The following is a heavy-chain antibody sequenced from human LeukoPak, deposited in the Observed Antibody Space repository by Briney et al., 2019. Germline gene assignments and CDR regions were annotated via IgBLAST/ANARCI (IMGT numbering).Heavy chain of an antibody. Sequence: ASVKVSCKASGYTFTDYYMHWVRQAPGQGLEWIGWISPDSGRTGFAQKFQGRVTMTRDTSISTAYMELSRLRSDDTAVYYCARDLLEAYYDSSGLDAFDIWGQGTMVTVSS. V-gene: IGHV1-2*02. J-gene: IGHJ3*02. CDR3: ARDLLEAYYDSSGLDAFDI. CDR2: ISPDSGRT. D-gene: IGHD3-22*01. CDR1: GYTFTDYY.